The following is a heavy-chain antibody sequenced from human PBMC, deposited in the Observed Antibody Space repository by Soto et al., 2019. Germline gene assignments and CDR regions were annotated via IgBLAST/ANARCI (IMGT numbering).Heavy chain of an antibody. CDR1: GFTFSSYS. CDR2: ISSSSSYI. J-gene: IGHJ5*02. Sequence: PVGSLRLSCAASGFTFSSYSMNWVRQTPGKGLEWVSSISSSSSYIYYADSVKGRFTISRDNAKNSLYLQMNSLRAEDTAVYYCARGIVVVPAAQWFDPWGQGTLVTVSS. V-gene: IGHV3-21*01. D-gene: IGHD2-2*01. CDR3: ARGIVVVPAAQWFDP.